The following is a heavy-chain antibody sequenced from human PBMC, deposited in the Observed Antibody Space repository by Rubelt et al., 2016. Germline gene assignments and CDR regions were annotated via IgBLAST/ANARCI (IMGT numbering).Heavy chain of an antibody. D-gene: IGHD3-10*01. CDR3: ARIRVLWDYGMDV. V-gene: IGHV2-26*01. CDR2: IFSNDEK. CDR1: GFSLSNARMG. Sequence: GFSLSNARMGVSWIRQPPGKALEWLAHIFSNDEKSYSTSLKSRLTISKDTSKSQVVLTMTNMDPVDTATYYCARIRVLWDYGMDVWGQGTLVTVSS. J-gene: IGHJ6*02.